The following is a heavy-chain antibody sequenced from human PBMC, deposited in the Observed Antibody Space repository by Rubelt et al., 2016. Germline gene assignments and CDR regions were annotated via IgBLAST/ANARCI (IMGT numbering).Heavy chain of an antibody. V-gene: IGHV4-34*01. CDR2: SGST. D-gene: IGHD2-15*01. Sequence: SGSTNYNPSLKSRVTISVDTSKNQFSLKLSSVTAADTAVYYCARGSDVVVVIAATPSSTPTVNYFDYWGQGTLVTVSS. CDR3: ARGSDVVVVIAATPSSTPTVNYFDY. J-gene: IGHJ4*02.